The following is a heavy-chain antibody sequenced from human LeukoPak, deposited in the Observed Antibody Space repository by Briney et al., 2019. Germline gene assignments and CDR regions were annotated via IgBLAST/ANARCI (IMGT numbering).Heavy chain of an antibody. Sequence: SEALSRTCTVSGGSISSYYWSWIRPPPGKGLEWIGYIYYSGSTNCNPSVKSRAAMSVDTSKKQFSLKLSSLTAADTAVYYCARGGTAVIAPYAFDIWGQGTMVTVSS. CDR2: IYYSGST. J-gene: IGHJ3*02. CDR3: ARGGTAVIAPYAFDI. D-gene: IGHD4-23*01. V-gene: IGHV4-59*01. CDR1: GGSISSYY.